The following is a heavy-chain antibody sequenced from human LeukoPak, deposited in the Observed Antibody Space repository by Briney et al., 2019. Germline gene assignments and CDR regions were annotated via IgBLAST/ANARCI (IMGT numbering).Heavy chain of an antibody. D-gene: IGHD6-19*01. Sequence: GGSLRLSCAASGFTFSSFSMNWVRQAPGKGLEWVSYISTDSSTKYYADSVKGRFTITRDNARNSLYLQMNSLRAEDTAVYYCAREQWLVNGLPDFDYWGQGTLVTVSS. CDR3: AREQWLVNGLPDFDY. CDR1: GFTFSSFS. CDR2: ISTDSSTK. J-gene: IGHJ4*02. V-gene: IGHV3-48*01.